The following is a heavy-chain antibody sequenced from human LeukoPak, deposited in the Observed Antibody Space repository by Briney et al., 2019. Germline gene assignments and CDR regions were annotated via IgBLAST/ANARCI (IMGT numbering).Heavy chain of an antibody. D-gene: IGHD5-24*01. Sequence: PGGSLRLSCAASGFTFSSYAMHWVRQASGKGLEWVAVIWHDGSNKYYAASVKGRFTVSRDNSKNTLYLQINSLRAEDTAVYYCARGSMRMATAGLADYWGQGTLVTVSS. CDR2: IWHDGSNK. V-gene: IGHV3-33*01. CDR1: GFTFSSYA. CDR3: ARGSMRMATAGLADY. J-gene: IGHJ4*02.